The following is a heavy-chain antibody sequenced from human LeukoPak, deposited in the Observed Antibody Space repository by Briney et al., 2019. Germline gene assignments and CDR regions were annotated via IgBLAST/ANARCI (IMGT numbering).Heavy chain of an antibody. Sequence: GGSLRLSCAASGFTFSSYSMNWVRQAPGKGLEWVANIIQDGSEEYYVDSVKGRFTISRDNAKNSLYLQMNSLRAEDTAVYYCASSSGRSSYWGQGTLVTVSS. V-gene: IGHV3-7*01. CDR2: IIQDGSEE. CDR3: ASSSGRSSY. J-gene: IGHJ4*02. D-gene: IGHD1-26*01. CDR1: GFTFSSYS.